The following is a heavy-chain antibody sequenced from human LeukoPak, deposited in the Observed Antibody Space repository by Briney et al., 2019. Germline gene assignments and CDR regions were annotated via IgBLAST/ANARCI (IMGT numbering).Heavy chain of an antibody. CDR1: GGSISSSSYY. CDR3: ARRNGNWGYRRYYYYYMDV. J-gene: IGHJ6*03. V-gene: IGHV3-7*01. D-gene: IGHD7-27*01. Sequence: TSETLSLTCTVSGGSISSSSYYWGWIRQPPGKGLEWVANIKQDGSEKYYVDSVKGRFTISRDNAKNSLYLQMNSLRAEDTAVYYCARRNGNWGYRRYYYYYMDVWGKGTTVTVSS. CDR2: IKQDGSEK.